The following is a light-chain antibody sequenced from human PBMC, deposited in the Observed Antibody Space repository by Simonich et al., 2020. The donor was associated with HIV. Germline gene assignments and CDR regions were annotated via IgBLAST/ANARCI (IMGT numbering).Light chain of an antibody. CDR1: SSVVGVYNY. CDR3: SSYSTSSTSVV. J-gene: IGLJ2*01. CDR2: DAS. Sequence: QSALTQPASVSGSPGQSITISCTGTSSVVGVYNYVSWYQQPPGKAPQLIIYDASKRPSGVSNRFSGSKSGNTASLTISGLQAEDEADYFCSSYSTSSTSVVFGGGTKLTVL. V-gene: IGLV2-14*01.